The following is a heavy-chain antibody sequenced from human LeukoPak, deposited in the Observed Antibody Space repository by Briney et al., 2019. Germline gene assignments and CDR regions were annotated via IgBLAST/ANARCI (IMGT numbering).Heavy chain of an antibody. Sequence: GGSLRLSCAASGFTVSNNYMSWIRQAPGKGLEWVSYISSSSSYTNYADSVKGRFTISRDNAKNSLYLQMNSLRAEDTAVYYCARDLGGLSGYGMDVWGQGTTVTVSS. CDR3: ARDLGGLSGYGMDV. D-gene: IGHD2-15*01. CDR1: GFTVSNNY. CDR2: ISSSSSYT. V-gene: IGHV3-11*05. J-gene: IGHJ6*02.